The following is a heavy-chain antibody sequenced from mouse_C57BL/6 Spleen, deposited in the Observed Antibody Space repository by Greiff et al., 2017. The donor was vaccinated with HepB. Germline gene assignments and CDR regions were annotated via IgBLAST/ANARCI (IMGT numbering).Heavy chain of an antibody. V-gene: IGHV5-17*01. Sequence: EVHLVESGGGLVKPGGSLKLSCAASGFTFSDYGMHWVRQAPEKGLEWVAYISSGSSTIYYADTVKGRFTISRDNAKNTLFLQMTSLRSEDTAMYYCARNYGSSRAWFAYWGQGTLVTVSA. CDR2: ISSGSSTI. J-gene: IGHJ3*01. CDR3: ARNYGSSRAWFAY. D-gene: IGHD1-1*01. CDR1: GFTFSDYG.